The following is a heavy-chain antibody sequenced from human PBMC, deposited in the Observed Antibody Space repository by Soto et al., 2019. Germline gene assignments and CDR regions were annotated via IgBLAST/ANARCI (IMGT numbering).Heavy chain of an antibody. Sequence: QVQLVESRGGVVQPGRSLRLSCAASGFTFSSYAMHWVRQAPGKGLEWVAVISYDGSNKYYADSVKGRFTISRDNSKNXXYLQMNSLRAEDTAVYYCARDPLWGTAMVLWYFDLWGRGTLVTVSS. J-gene: IGHJ2*01. D-gene: IGHD5-18*01. CDR2: ISYDGSNK. CDR1: GFTFSSYA. CDR3: ARDPLWGTAMVLWYFDL. V-gene: IGHV3-30-3*01.